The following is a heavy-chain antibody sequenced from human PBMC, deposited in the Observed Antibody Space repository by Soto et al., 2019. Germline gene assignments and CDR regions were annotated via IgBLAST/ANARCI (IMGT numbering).Heavy chain of an antibody. CDR3: ARGLSVAGTSY. Sequence: SDTLSPTCTVDGRSITSSNSSWVLISQPPGKGLEWIGSIYYSGSTYYNPSLKSRVTISVDTSKNQFSLKLSSVTAADTAVYYCARGLSVAGTSYWGQGTLVTVS. CDR2: IYYSGST. D-gene: IGHD6-19*01. V-gene: IGHV4-39*01. J-gene: IGHJ4*02. CDR1: GRSITSSNSS.